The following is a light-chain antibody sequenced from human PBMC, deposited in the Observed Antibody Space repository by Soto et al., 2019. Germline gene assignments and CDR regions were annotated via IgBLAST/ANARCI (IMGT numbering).Light chain of an antibody. CDR2: EVS. Sequence: QSVLTQPASVSGSPGQSITISCTGTSSDVGGYNYVYWYQQHPGKAPKLMIYEVSNRPSGVSNRFSGSKSGNTASLTISGLQAEDEDDYYCSSYTSSSIDYVFGTGTKVTVL. CDR1: SSDVGGYNY. J-gene: IGLJ1*01. CDR3: SSYTSSSIDYV. V-gene: IGLV2-14*01.